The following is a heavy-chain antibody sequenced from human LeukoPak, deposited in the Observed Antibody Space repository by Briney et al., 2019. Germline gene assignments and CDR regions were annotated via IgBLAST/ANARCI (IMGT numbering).Heavy chain of an antibody. CDR1: GFTFSSYA. D-gene: IGHD3-22*01. CDR2: ISGSGGST. J-gene: IGHJ4*02. CDR3: AKVQFRYYDSSGYYPVDC. V-gene: IGHV3-23*01. Sequence: GGSLRLSCAASGFTFSSYAMSWVRQAPGKGLEWVSAISGSGGSTYYADSVKGRFTISRDNSKNTLYLQMNSLRAEDTAVYYCAKVQFRYYDSSGYYPVDCWGQGTLVTVSS.